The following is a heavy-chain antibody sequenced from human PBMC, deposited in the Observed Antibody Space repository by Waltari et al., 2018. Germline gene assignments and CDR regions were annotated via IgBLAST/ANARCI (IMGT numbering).Heavy chain of an antibody. CDR3: ARGFCSGGTCYGGG. Sequence: QVQLVQSGTEVKKPGASVKVSCKASGYTFTDYNVHWMRQAPGQGLEWMGWITPNSGDIIYAQKFQGRVTMTRDTSIRTAYIELRSLTSDDTAVYYCARGFCSGGTCYGGGWGQGTLVTVSS. V-gene: IGHV1-2*02. J-gene: IGHJ4*02. D-gene: IGHD2-15*01. CDR1: GYTFTDYN. CDR2: ITPNSGDI.